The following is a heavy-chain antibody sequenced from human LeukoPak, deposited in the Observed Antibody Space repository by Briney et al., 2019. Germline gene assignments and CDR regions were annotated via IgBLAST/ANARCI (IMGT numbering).Heavy chain of an antibody. CDR1: GFTFSSYA. J-gene: IGHJ5*02. D-gene: IGHD3-16*01. CDR3: AKDYAPTPYFDP. CDR2: ISGSGGST. Sequence: GGSLRLSCAASGFTFSSYAMSWVRQAPGKGLEWVSAISGSGGSTYYADSVKGRFTISRDKSKNTLYLQMNSLRAEDTAVYYCAKDYAPTPYFDPWGQGTLGTVSS. V-gene: IGHV3-23*01.